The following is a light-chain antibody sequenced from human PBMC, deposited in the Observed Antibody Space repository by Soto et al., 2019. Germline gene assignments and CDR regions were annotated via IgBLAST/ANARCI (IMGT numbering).Light chain of an antibody. J-gene: IGLJ2*01. CDR2: QDT. Sequence: SYELTQPPSVSVSPGQTASITCSGDKWGDKYACWYQQKPGQSPVLVIYQDTKRPSGIPERFSGSNSGNTATLTISGTQAMDEADYYCQAWDNSPHVVFGGGTKLAAL. CDR1: KWGDKY. V-gene: IGLV3-1*01. CDR3: QAWDNSPHVV.